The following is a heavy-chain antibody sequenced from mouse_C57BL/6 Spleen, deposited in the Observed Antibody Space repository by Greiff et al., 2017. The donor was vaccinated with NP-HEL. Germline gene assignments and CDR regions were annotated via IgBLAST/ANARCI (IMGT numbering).Heavy chain of an antibody. CDR2: IYPGDGDT. V-gene: IGHV1-80*01. D-gene: IGHD2-2*01. J-gene: IGHJ2*01. CDR1: GYAFSSYW. Sequence: VQLQQSGAELVKPGASVKISCKASGYAFSSYWMNWVKQRPGKGLEWIGQIYPGDGDTNYNGKFKGKATLTADKSSSTAYMQLSSLTSEDSAVYFCARGYPTVDYFDYWGQGTTLTVSS. CDR3: ARGYPTVDYFDY.